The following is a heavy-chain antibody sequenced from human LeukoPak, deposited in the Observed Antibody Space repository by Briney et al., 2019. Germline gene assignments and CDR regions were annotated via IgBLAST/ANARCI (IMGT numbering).Heavy chain of an antibody. CDR1: GYTFTGYY. Sequence: ASVKVSCKASGYTFTGYYMHWVRQAPGQGLEWMGWINPNSGGTNYAQKFQGWVTMTRDTSISTAYMELSRLRSDDTAVYYCARVTYDILTGHGGMDVWGQGTTVTVSS. D-gene: IGHD3-9*01. CDR3: ARVTYDILTGHGGMDV. CDR2: INPNSGGT. V-gene: IGHV1-2*04. J-gene: IGHJ6*02.